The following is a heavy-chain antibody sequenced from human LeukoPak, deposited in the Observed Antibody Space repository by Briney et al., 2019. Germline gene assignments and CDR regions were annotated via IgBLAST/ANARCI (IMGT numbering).Heavy chain of an antibody. Sequence: GGSLRLSCAASGFTFSSNYMSWVRQAPGKGLEWVSIIYSGGSTYYADSVKGRFTISRDNSKNTLYLQMNSLRAEDTAVYYCASTDSSGYYYGNDYWGQGTLVSVSS. CDR2: IYSGGST. D-gene: IGHD3-22*01. J-gene: IGHJ4*02. V-gene: IGHV3-53*01. CDR1: GFTFSSNY. CDR3: ASTDSSGYYYGNDY.